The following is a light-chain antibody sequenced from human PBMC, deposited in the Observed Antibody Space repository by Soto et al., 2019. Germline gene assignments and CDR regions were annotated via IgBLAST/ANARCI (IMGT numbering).Light chain of an antibody. CDR2: DTS. CDR1: QSISKY. CDR3: QQRTDWPLT. Sequence: EIVLTQSPATLSLSPGERATLSCRASQSISKYFAWYQQKPGQAPRLLIYDTSTRATGIPARFGGSGSGTDFTLTISSIEPEDSAVYYCQQRTDWPLTFGGGTK. V-gene: IGKV3-11*01. J-gene: IGKJ4*01.